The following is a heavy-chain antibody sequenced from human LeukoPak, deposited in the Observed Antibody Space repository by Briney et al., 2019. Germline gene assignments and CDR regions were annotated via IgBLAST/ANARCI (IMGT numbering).Heavy chain of an antibody. CDR2: INPSRGST. CDR3: ARARGDFWSGYYIHYYGMDV. D-gene: IGHD3-3*01. Sequence: ASVKVSCKASGYTFTSYYMHWVRQAPGQGLEWMGIINPSRGSTSYAQKFQGRVTMTRDTSTSTVYMELSSLRSEDTAVYYCARARGDFWSGYYIHYYGMDVWGQGTTVTVSS. J-gene: IGHJ6*02. CDR1: GYTFTSYY. V-gene: IGHV1-46*01.